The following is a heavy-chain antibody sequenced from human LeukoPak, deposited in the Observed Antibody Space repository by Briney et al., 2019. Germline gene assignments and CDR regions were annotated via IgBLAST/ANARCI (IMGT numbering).Heavy chain of an antibody. J-gene: IGHJ4*02. Sequence: PGGSLRLSCAASGFTFSSYWMSWVRQAQGKWLEWVANIKQDGSEKYYVDSVKGRFTISRDNAKNSLYLQMNSLRAEDTAVYYCARVQDDFWSGRADCWGQGTLVTVSS. D-gene: IGHD3-3*01. CDR1: GFTFSSYW. CDR2: IKQDGSEK. V-gene: IGHV3-7*01. CDR3: ARVQDDFWSGRADC.